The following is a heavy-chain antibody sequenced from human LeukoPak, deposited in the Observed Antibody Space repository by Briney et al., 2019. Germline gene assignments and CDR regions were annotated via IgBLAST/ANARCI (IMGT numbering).Heavy chain of an antibody. CDR1: GFTVSSNY. J-gene: IGHJ4*02. Sequence: QAGGSLRLSCAASGFTVSSNYMTWVRQAPGKGLEWVSVIYSDGSTYYVDSVKGRFTISRDSSKNTLYIQMNSLRAEDTAVYYCARQYYYDSNFDYWGQGTLVTVSS. D-gene: IGHD3-22*01. V-gene: IGHV3-66*04. CDR2: IYSDGST. CDR3: ARQYYYDSNFDY.